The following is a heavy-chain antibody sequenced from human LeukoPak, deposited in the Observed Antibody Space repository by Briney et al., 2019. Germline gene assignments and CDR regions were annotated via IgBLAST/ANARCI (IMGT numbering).Heavy chain of an antibody. V-gene: IGHV3-43D*04. CDR2: ISWDGGST. D-gene: IGHD3-10*01. CDR3: ATGAYYYYGMDV. CDR1: GFTFDDYA. J-gene: IGHJ6*04. Sequence: GGSLRLSCAASGFTFDDYAMHWVRQAPGKGLEWVSLISWDGGSTYYADSVKGRFTTSRDNSKNSLCLQMNSLRAEDTALYYCATGAYYYYGMDVWGKGTTVTVSS.